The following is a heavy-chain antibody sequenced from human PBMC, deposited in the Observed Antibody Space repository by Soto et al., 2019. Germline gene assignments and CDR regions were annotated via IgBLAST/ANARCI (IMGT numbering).Heavy chain of an antibody. Sequence: QVQLQQWGAGLLKPSETLSLTCAVYGGSFSGYYWSWIRQPPGKGLEWIGEINHSGSTNYNPSLKSRVTISEDTCKNQCSLKRSSVTAADTAVYYCARAGGLLSYWGQGTLVTVSS. V-gene: IGHV4-34*01. CDR1: GGSFSGYY. CDR3: ARAGGLLSY. J-gene: IGHJ4*02. D-gene: IGHD5-18*01. CDR2: INHSGST.